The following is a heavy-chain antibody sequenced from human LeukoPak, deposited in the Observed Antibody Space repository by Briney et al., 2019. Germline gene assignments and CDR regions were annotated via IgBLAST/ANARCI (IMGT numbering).Heavy chain of an antibody. V-gene: IGHV5-10-1*01. CDR3: ARLGRENYYGSGSYPDY. CDR2: IDPSDSYT. D-gene: IGHD3-10*01. CDR1: GYSFTSYW. Sequence: GESLKISCKGSGYSFTSYWISWVRQMPGKGLEWMGRIDPSDSYTNYSPSFQGHVTIPADKSISTAYLQWSSLKASDTAMYYCARLGRENYYGSGSYPDYWGQGTLVTVSS. J-gene: IGHJ4*02.